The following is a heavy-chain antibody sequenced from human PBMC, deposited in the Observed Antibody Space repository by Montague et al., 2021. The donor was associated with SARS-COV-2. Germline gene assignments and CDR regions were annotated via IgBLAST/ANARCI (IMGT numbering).Heavy chain of an antibody. CDR1: SGSLSGYY. CDR2: THYSGTT. D-gene: IGHD2-8*02. J-gene: IGHJ4*02. V-gene: IGHV4-59*12. Sequence: SESRSLTCTASSGSLSGYYWNWIRQPPGKGLEWIGFTHYSGTTKCNPSLKSRLNMSLDTSKNQFSLTLNSVTAADTAIYYCARGTAYDHVYYWGQGAPVTVAS. CDR3: ARGTAYDHVYY.